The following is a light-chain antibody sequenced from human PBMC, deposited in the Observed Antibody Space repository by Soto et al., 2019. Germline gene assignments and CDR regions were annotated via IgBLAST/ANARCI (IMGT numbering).Light chain of an antibody. CDR1: QSISSY. CDR3: LQHNNYPWT. Sequence: DIQMTQSPSSLSASVGDRVTITCRASQSISSYLNWYQQKPGKAPKRLIYAASSLQSGVPSRFSGSGSGTEFTLTISSLQPEDFATYYCLQHNNYPWTVGQGTKVDIK. J-gene: IGKJ1*01. V-gene: IGKV1-17*01. CDR2: AAS.